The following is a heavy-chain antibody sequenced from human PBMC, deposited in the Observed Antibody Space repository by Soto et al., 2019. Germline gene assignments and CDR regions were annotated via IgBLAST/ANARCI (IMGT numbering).Heavy chain of an antibody. Sequence: EVQLVESGGGLVQPGGSLRLSCAASGFTFTSNWMYWLRQAPGKGLVWVSRIDMDGSSTTYADFVKDRFIVSRDNAKNTLYLQMNGLRVEDAAVYYCATVANSGSFFAYWGQGTQVTVSS. CDR1: GFTFTSNW. CDR2: IDMDGSST. CDR3: ATVANSGSFFAY. J-gene: IGHJ4*02. V-gene: IGHV3-74*01. D-gene: IGHD1-26*01.